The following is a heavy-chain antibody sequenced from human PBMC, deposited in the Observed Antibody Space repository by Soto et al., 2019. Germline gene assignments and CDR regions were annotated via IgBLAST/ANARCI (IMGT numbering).Heavy chain of an antibody. Sequence: GGSLRLSYAASGFTFSNAWVNWVRQAPGKGLEWVARIKSKTDGGTTDYAAPVKGRFTIPRDDSKNTLFLQMNRLKTEDTAVYYCTLSILTVYFSGSIFDYWGQGTLVTVSS. CDR3: TLSILTVYFSGSIFDY. V-gene: IGHV3-15*07. CDR1: GFTFSNAW. J-gene: IGHJ4*02. D-gene: IGHD3-9*01. CDR2: IKSKTDGGTT.